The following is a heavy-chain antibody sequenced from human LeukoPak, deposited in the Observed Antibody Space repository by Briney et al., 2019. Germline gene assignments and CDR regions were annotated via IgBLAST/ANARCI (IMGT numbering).Heavy chain of an antibody. J-gene: IGHJ5*01. CDR1: GFTFSNYA. V-gene: IGHV3-64D*09. CDR2: ISSDGGSR. CDR3: VRRSYNFGYDS. D-gene: IGHD5-18*01. Sequence: PGGSLRLSCSVSGFTFSNYAMHWARQAPGKGLGYVSGISSDGGSRIYADSVKGRFIISRDNSKNTLYLQMSSLRAEDTAVYYCVRRSYNFGYDSWGQGTLVTVSS.